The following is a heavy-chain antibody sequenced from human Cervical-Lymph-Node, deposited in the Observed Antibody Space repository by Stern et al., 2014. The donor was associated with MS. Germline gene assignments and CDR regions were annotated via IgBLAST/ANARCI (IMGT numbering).Heavy chain of an antibody. CDR3: ARGSYYFDY. J-gene: IGHJ4*02. D-gene: IGHD3-16*02. CDR2: INTDASST. Sequence: VQLEESGGGLVQPGGSLRLSCAASGFTFGTYWMHWVRQAPGKGLVWVSRINTDASSTNYADSVKGRFTISRDNAKNTLYLQMNSLRAEDTAVYYCARGSYYFDYWGQGTLVTVSS. CDR1: GFTFGTYW. V-gene: IGHV3-74*02.